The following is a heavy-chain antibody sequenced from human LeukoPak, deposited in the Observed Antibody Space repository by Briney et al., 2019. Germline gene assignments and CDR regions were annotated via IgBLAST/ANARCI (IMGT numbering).Heavy chain of an antibody. CDR3: AKDHCSNGVCSGLDP. D-gene: IGHD2-8*01. CDR1: GLTFSSYA. CDR2: ISGSGGST. J-gene: IGHJ5*02. Sequence: GGPLRLSCAAPGLTFSSYAMSWVRQAPGKGLEWVSVISGSGGSTSYADSVKGRFTISRDNSKNTLYLQMNSLRAEDTAVYYCAKDHCSNGVCSGLDPWGQGTLVTVSS. V-gene: IGHV3-23*01.